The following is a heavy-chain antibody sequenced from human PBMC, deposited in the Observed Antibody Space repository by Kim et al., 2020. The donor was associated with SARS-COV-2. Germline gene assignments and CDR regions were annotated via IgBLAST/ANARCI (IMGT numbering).Heavy chain of an antibody. CDR1: GFTVSSNY. CDR3: AREVLLWFGDKGWFDP. V-gene: IGHV3-66*02. J-gene: IGHJ5*02. D-gene: IGHD3-10*01. Sequence: GGSLRLSCAASGFTVSSNYMSWVRQAPGKGLEWVSVIYSGGSTYYADSVKGRFTISRDNSKNTLYLQMNSLRAEDTAVYYCAREVLLWFGDKGWFDPWGQGTLVTVSS. CDR2: IYSGGST.